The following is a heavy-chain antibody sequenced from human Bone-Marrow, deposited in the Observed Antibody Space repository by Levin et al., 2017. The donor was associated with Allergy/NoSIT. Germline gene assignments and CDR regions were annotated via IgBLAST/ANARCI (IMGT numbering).Heavy chain of an antibody. CDR1: GYSFTSYW. D-gene: IGHD3-16*02. V-gene: IGHV5-51*01. Sequence: GESLKISCKGSGYSFTSYWIGWVRQMPGKGLEWMGIIYPGDSDTRYSPSFQGQVTISADKSISTAYLQWSSLKASDTAMYYCARSSPNYDYVWGSYPGRAHDAFDIWGQGTMVTVSS. J-gene: IGHJ3*02. CDR2: IYPGDSDT. CDR3: ARSSPNYDYVWGSYPGRAHDAFDI.